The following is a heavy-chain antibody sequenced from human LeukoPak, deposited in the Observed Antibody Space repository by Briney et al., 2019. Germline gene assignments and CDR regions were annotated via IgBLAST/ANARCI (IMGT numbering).Heavy chain of an antibody. CDR2: IYYRGST. CDR3: AGLITLTPHKFDY. CDR1: GGSISSYY. J-gene: IGHJ4*02. D-gene: IGHD4-17*01. V-gene: IGHV4-59*01. Sequence: SETLSLTCTVSGGSISSYYWSWIRQPPGKGLEWIAYIYYRGSTNHHPSLKSPVTISVDTSKNQFSLKLTSVTAADTAMYYCAGLITLTPHKFDYWGQGTLVAVSS.